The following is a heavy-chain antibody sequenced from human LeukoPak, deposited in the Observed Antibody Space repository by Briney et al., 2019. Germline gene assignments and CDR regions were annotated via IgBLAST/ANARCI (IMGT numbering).Heavy chain of an antibody. D-gene: IGHD6-19*01. Sequence: PSETLSLTCTVSGGSISSYYWSWIRQPAGKGLEWIGRIYTSGSTNYNPSLKSRVTMSVDTSKNQFSLKLSSVTAADTAVYYCVRSYSSGWYEAFDIWGQGTMVTVSS. CDR3: VRSYSSGWYEAFDI. J-gene: IGHJ3*02. CDR1: GGSISSYY. V-gene: IGHV4-4*07. CDR2: IYTSGST.